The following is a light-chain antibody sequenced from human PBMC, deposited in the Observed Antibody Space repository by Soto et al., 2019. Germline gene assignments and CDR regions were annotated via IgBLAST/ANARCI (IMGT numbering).Light chain of an antibody. CDR3: QQIRT. J-gene: IGKJ1*01. Sequence: DIQMTQSPSTLSACVVDRVTITCRASQSISSWLAWYQQKPGKAPKLLIYDASSLESGVPSRFSGSGSGTEFTLTISSLQPDDFATYYCQQIRTFGQGTKVDIK. V-gene: IGKV1-5*01. CDR2: DAS. CDR1: QSISSW.